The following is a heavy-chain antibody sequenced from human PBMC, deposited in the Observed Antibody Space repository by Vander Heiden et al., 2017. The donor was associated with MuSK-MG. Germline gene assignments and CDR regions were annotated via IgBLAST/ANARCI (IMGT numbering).Heavy chain of an antibody. J-gene: IGHJ4*02. CDR3: VAGSGF. Sequence: EVQLVESGGGLVQPGGSLSLPGAASGSSFITYWMSWVRQAPGKGLEWVANIKQDGSEKYYVDSVRGRFTISRDNTKKSVYLQMDSLRGDDTAVYYCVAGSGFWGQGTLVIVSS. V-gene: IGHV3-7*01. CDR2: IKQDGSEK. D-gene: IGHD2-21*01. CDR1: GSSFITYW.